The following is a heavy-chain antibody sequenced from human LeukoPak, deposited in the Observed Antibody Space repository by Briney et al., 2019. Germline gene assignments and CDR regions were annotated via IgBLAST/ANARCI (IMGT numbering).Heavy chain of an antibody. Sequence: PSETLSLTCTVSGGSISSYYWSWIRQPPGKGLEWIGYIYYSGSTNYNPSLKSRVTISVDTSKNQFSLKLSSVTAADTAVYYCARGMYSGRFRYYFDYWGQGTLVTVSS. CDR1: GGSISSYY. CDR2: IYYSGST. V-gene: IGHV4-59*01. J-gene: IGHJ4*02. CDR3: ARGMYSGRFRYYFDY. D-gene: IGHD1-26*01.